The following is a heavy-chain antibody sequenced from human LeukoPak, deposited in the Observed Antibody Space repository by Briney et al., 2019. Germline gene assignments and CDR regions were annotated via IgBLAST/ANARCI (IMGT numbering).Heavy chain of an antibody. CDR2: IYYSGST. Sequence: SETLSVTCTVSGGSISSDYWSWIRQPPGKGLEWIGYIYYSGSTNYNPSLKSRVTISVDTSKNQFSLKLSSVTAADTAVYYCARDPGAADAFDIWGQGTMVTVSS. V-gene: IGHV4-59*13. CDR3: ARDPGAADAFDI. CDR1: GGSISSDY. J-gene: IGHJ3*02. D-gene: IGHD2-8*02.